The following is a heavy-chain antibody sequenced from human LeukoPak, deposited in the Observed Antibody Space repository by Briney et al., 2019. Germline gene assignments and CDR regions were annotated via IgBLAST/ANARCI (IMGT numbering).Heavy chain of an antibody. Sequence: PGGSLRLSCAASGFTFSSYAMSWVRQAPGKGLEWVSAISGSGGSTYYADSVKGRFTISRDNSKNTLYLQMNSLRAGDTAVYYCAKVIGYYYYMDVWGKGTTVTVSS. D-gene: IGHD3-22*01. CDR1: GFTFSSYA. V-gene: IGHV3-23*01. J-gene: IGHJ6*03. CDR3: AKVIGYYYYMDV. CDR2: ISGSGGST.